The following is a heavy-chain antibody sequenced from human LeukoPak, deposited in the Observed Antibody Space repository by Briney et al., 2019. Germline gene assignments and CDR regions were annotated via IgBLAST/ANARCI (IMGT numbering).Heavy chain of an antibody. V-gene: IGHV4-4*07. CDR1: GGSFSGYY. J-gene: IGHJ4*02. D-gene: IGHD4-17*01. Sequence: SETLSLTCAVYGGSFSGYYWSWIRQPAGKGLEWIGRIYTSGSTNYNPSLKSRVTMSVDTSKNQFSLKLSSVTAADTAVYYCARDNGDYGTFDYWGQGTLVTVSS. CDR2: IYTSGST. CDR3: ARDNGDYGTFDY.